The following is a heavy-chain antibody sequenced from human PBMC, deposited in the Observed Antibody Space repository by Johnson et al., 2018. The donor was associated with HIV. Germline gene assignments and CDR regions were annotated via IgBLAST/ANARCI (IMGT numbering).Heavy chain of an antibody. J-gene: IGHJ3*02. CDR3: ARDFYAVVATPFIGSAFDI. CDR2: ISGSGGST. D-gene: IGHD5-12*01. CDR1: GFTFSNYA. Sequence: VQLVESGGGVVQPGRSLRLSCAASGFTFSNYAMHWVRQAPGKGLEWVSAISGSGGSTYYADSVKGRFTISRDNSKNTLYLQMNSLRAEDTALYYCARDFYAVVATPFIGSAFDIWGQGTMVTVSS. V-gene: IGHV3-23*04.